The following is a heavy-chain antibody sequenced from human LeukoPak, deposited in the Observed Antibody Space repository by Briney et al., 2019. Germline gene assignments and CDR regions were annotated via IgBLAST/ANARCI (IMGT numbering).Heavy chain of an antibody. Sequence: QPGGSLRLSCAASGFTFSSYGTHWVRQAPGKGLEWVAVISYDGSNKYYADSVKGRFTISRDNSKNTLYLQMNSLRAEDTAVYYCAKDTDAFDIWGQGTMVTVSS. J-gene: IGHJ3*02. CDR3: AKDTDAFDI. V-gene: IGHV3-30*18. CDR1: GFTFSSYG. CDR2: ISYDGSNK.